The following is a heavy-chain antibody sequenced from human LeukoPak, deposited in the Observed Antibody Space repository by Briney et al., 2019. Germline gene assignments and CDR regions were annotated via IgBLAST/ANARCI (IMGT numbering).Heavy chain of an antibody. CDR3: ARGWVYYDYVWGSYRPQGMDV. D-gene: IGHD3-16*02. J-gene: IGHJ6*02. V-gene: IGHV1-8*01. CDR1: GYTFTSYD. Sequence: GASVKVSCKASGYTFTSYDINWVRQATGQGLEWMGWMNPNSGNTGYAQKFQGRVTMTRNTSISTAYMELSSLRSEDTAVYYCARGWVYYDYVWGSYRPQGMDVWGQGTTVTVSS. CDR2: MNPNSGNT.